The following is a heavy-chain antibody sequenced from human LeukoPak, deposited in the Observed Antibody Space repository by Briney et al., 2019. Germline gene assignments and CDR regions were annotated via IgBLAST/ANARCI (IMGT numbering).Heavy chain of an antibody. D-gene: IGHD2-2*01. CDR3: ARENCSSTSCYQGRYYYYGMDV. CDR2: IIPIFGIA. Sequence: GASVKVSCKASGGTFSSYAISWVRQAPGQGLEWMGRIIPIFGIANYAQKFQGRVTITADKSTSTAYMELSSLRSEVTAVYYCARENCSSTSCYQGRYYYYGMDVWGQGTTVTVSS. J-gene: IGHJ6*02. CDR1: GGTFSSYA. V-gene: IGHV1-69*04.